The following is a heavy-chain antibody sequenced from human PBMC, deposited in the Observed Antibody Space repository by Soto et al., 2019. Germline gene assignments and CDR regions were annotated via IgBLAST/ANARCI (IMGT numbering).Heavy chain of an antibody. CDR3: ARAVIQLWLLGYYYYGMDV. CDR1: GFTFSSYW. J-gene: IGHJ6*02. CDR2: IKQDGSEK. V-gene: IGHV3-7*03. Sequence: QPVGSLRLSCAASGFTFSSYWMSWVRQAPGKGLEWVANIKQDGSEKYYVDSVKGRFTISRDNAKNSLYLQMNSLRAEDTAVYYCARAVIQLWLLGYYYYGMDVWGQGTMVTVSS. D-gene: IGHD5-18*01.